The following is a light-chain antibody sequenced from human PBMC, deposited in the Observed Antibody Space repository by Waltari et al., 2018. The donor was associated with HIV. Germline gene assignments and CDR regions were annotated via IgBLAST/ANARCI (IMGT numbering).Light chain of an antibody. V-gene: IGLV2-11*01. Sequence: QSALTQPRSVSGPPGQSVTISCTGSSSDVGGYKYVCWYEQHPGKAPKLMIYDVSKRPSGVPDRFSGSKSGNTASLTISGLQAEDEADYYCCSYAGSYSYVVGTGTKVTVL. CDR1: SSDVGGYKY. CDR3: CSYAGSYSYV. CDR2: DVS. J-gene: IGLJ1*01.